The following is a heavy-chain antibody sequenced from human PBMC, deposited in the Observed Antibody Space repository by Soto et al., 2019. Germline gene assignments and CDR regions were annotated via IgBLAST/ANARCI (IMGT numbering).Heavy chain of an antibody. CDR1: GGSFSGYY. CDR2: INHSGST. J-gene: IGHJ4*02. D-gene: IGHD3-16*01. CDR3: ARGRIMITFGGVTPPHLSN. V-gene: IGHV4-34*01. Sequence: PSETLSLTCAVYGGSFSGYYWSWIRQPPGKGLEWIGEINHSGSTNYNPSLKSRVTISVDTSKDQFSLKLSSVTAADTAVYYCARGRIMITFGGVTPPHLSNSGQGTLVTVSS.